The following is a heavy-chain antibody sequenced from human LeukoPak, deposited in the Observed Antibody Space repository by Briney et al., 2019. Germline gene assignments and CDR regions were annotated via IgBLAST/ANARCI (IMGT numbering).Heavy chain of an antibody. Sequence: ASVTVSCKASEYTFTDYYIHWMRQAPGQGLEWIGWINPDGGFTSYAQKFQGRVTMNRDMSIGTAYMELSRLTSDDTAVYYCARDDYGGNSFDHWGQGTLDLVSS. D-gene: IGHD4/OR15-4a*01. V-gene: IGHV1-2*02. J-gene: IGHJ4*02. CDR1: EYTFTDYY. CDR2: INPDGGFT. CDR3: ARDDYGGNSFDH.